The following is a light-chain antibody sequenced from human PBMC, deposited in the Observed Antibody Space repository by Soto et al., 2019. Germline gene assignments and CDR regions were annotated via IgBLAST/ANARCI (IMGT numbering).Light chain of an antibody. CDR1: QSLSNSF. CDR2: GAS. J-gene: IGKJ4*01. V-gene: IGKV3-20*01. CDR3: QQYGRLPLS. Sequence: EILLTQSPGTLSLSPGDRATLSCRAIQSLSNSFLAWYQQKPGQTPRLLISGASIRATDIPVRFSGSGSGTDFTLTISRLEPEDFAVYFCQQYGRLPLSFGGGTKVEIK.